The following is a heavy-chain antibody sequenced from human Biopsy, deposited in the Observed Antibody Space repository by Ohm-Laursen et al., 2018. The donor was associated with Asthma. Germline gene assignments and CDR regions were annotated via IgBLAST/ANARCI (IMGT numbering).Heavy chain of an antibody. CDR1: GGSISIGDYY. CDR2: IYYSGST. J-gene: IGHJ5*02. D-gene: IGHD6-6*01. V-gene: IGHV4-30-4*08. CDR3: ARASLAARANWFDP. Sequence: SQTLSLTCTVSGGSISIGDYYWSWIRQHPVKGLEWIGYIYYSGSTSHNPSLTSRLTISVDTSKNQFSLKLTSVTAADTAVYYCARASLAARANWFDPWGQGTLVSVSS.